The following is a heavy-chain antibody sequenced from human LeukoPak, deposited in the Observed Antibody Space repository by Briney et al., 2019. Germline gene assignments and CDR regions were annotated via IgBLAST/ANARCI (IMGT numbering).Heavy chain of an antibody. V-gene: IGHV3-23*01. D-gene: IGHD6-13*01. CDR3: AKSRSGYSSSWYGVDY. CDR2: ISGSGGFT. Sequence: PGGSLRLSCAASGFTFSSYAMSWVRQAPGKGLEWVSAISGSGGFTYYADSVKGRFTISRDNSKDTLYLQMNSLRAEDTAVYYCAKSRSGYSSSWYGVDYWGQGTLVTVSS. CDR1: GFTFSSYA. J-gene: IGHJ4*02.